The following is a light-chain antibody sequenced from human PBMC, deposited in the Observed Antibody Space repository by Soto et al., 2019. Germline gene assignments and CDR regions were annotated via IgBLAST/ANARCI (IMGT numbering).Light chain of an antibody. CDR2: AAS. V-gene: IGKV1-39*01. J-gene: IGKJ4*01. CDR3: QQSYSPLAFT. CDR1: QTIRTY. Sequence: DIPMTQSPSSLSASVGDRVTITCRASQTIRTYLNWYQQKPGTAPTLLIFAASSLQTGVPSRFSGSGSGTDVTLTISSLQPEDFATYDCQQSYSPLAFTFGGGTKVESK.